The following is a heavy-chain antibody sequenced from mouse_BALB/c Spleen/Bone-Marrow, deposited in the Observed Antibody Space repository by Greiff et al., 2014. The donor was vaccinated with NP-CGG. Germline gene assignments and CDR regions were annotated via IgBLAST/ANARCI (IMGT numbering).Heavy chain of an antibody. CDR3: ARFYGYDGMDY. J-gene: IGHJ4*01. CDR1: GYTFTSYW. V-gene: IGHV1-87*01. CDR2: IYPGDGDT. D-gene: IGHD2-2*01. Sequence: QLQLKESGAELARPGASVKLSCKASGYTFTSYWMQWVKQRPGQGLEWIGAIYPGDGDTRYTQKFKGKAALTADKSSSTAYMQLSSLASEDSAVYYCARFYGYDGMDYWGQGTSVTVSS.